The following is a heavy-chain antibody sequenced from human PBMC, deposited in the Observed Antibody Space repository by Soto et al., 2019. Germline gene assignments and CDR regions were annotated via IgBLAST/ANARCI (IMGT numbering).Heavy chain of an antibody. J-gene: IGHJ6*02. D-gene: IGHD6-6*01. V-gene: IGHV3-7*05. CDR2: IKQDGSEK. Sequence: GGSLRLSCAASGFTFSSYWMSWVRQAPGKGLEWVANIKQDGSEKYYVDSVKGRFTISRDNAKNSLYLQMNSLRAEDTAVYYCARETFSSIAARGGGDYYYGMDVWGQGTTVTVSS. CDR3: ARETFSSIAARGGGDYYYGMDV. CDR1: GFTFSSYW.